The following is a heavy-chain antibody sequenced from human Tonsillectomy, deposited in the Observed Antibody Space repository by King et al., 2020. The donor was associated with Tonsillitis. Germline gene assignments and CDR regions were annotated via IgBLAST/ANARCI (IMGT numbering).Heavy chain of an antibody. Sequence: QLVQSGAEVKKPGESLKISCKGSGYTFTSYWIGWVRQMPGKGLEWMGIIYPGDSDTRYSPSFQGQVTISADKSISTACLQWSSLKASDTAMYYCARPSYYDSSGYSFSDYWGQGTLVTVSS. CDR1: GYTFTSYW. CDR2: IYPGDSDT. D-gene: IGHD3-22*01. J-gene: IGHJ4*02. V-gene: IGHV5-51*01. CDR3: ARPSYYDSSGYSFSDY.